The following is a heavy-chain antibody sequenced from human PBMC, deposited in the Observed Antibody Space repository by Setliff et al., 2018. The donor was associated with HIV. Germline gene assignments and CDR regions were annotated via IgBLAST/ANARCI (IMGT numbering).Heavy chain of an antibody. D-gene: IGHD4-17*01. J-gene: IGHJ4*02. CDR1: GGSISSYF. CDR3: ARIYDYGSYYFDY. V-gene: IGHV4-59*01. CDR2: IYYSGST. Sequence: SETLSLTCTVSGGSISSYFWSWVRQPPGKGLEWIGYIYYSGSTNYNPSPKSRVTMSVDTFKNQFSLKLSSVTAADTAVYYCARIYDYGSYYFDYWGQGTLVTVSS.